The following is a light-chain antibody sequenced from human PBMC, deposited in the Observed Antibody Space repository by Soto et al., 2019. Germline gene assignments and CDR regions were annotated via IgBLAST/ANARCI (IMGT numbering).Light chain of an antibody. Sequence: SYELTQPPSVSVAPGKTARITCGGNNIGSRSVHWYQQKPGQAPVLVIYYDSDRPSGIPERFSGSNYGNTATLTIISVEAGYEEDYYCHVWYISSDPVVFGGGTKVTVL. CDR1: NIGSRS. J-gene: IGLJ2*01. CDR3: HVWYISSDPVV. CDR2: YDS. V-gene: IGLV3-21*04.